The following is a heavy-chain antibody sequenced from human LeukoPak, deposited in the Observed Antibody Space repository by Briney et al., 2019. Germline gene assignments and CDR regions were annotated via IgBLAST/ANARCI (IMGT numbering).Heavy chain of an antibody. CDR3: ARGPGQLTSECFDS. Sequence: SETLSLTCTVSGGSIRSYYWSWIRQPPGKGLEWIAYIYYSGSTNYNPSLKSRVTLSVDTSKNHISLKVNSVTAADAAVYYCARGPGQLTSECFDSWGQGILVTVSS. V-gene: IGHV4-59*12. CDR1: GGSIRSYY. D-gene: IGHD6-13*01. J-gene: IGHJ5*01. CDR2: IYYSGST.